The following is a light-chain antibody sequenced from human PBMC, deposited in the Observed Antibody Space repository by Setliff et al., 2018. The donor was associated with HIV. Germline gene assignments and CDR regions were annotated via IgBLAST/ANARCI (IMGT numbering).Light chain of an antibody. CDR3: SSYRSGNIGV. CDR1: SSDVGGYNY. Sequence: QSVLTQPASVSGSPGQSITISCTGTSSDVGGYNYVSWYQHFPGRTPKLIIYDVRNRPPGVSSRFSGSKSGNTASLTISGLRAEDEADYYCSSYRSGNIGVFGGGTKVPS. CDR2: DVR. V-gene: IGLV2-14*03. J-gene: IGLJ1*01.